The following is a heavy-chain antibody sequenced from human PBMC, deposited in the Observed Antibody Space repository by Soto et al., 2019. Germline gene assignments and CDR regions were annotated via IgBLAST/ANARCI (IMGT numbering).Heavy chain of an antibody. J-gene: IGHJ4*02. V-gene: IGHV4-59*01. CDR2: IYYSGNT. D-gene: IGHD3-9*01. Sequence: SETLSLTCTVSGGSISSYYWSWIRQPPGKGLEWIGYIYYSGNTNYSPSLKSRVTISVDTSKNQFSLKLSSVTAADTAVYYCARVSDILTGHFPYYFDYWGQGTLVTVSS. CDR1: GGSISSYY. CDR3: ARVSDILTGHFPYYFDY.